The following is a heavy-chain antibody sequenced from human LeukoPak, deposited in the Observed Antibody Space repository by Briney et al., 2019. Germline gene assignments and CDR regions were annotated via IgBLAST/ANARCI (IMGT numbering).Heavy chain of an antibody. CDR1: VYTLTGYY. CDR2: INPNSGGT. J-gene: IGHJ4*02. V-gene: IGHV1-2*02. Sequence: ASVKVSCKASVYTLTGYYMHWVRQAPGQGLEWMGWINPNSGGTNYAQKFQGRVTMTRDTSISTAYMELSRLRSDDTAVYYCAIELVVPAAREGGYWGQGTLVTVSS. D-gene: IGHD2-2*01. CDR3: AIELVVPAAREGGY.